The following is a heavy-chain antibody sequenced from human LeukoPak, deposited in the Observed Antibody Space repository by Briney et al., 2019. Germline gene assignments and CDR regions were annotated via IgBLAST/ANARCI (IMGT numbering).Heavy chain of an antibody. CDR3: ARGLGEMATINY. J-gene: IGHJ4*02. V-gene: IGHV1-8*01. CDR1: GYTFTSYD. Sequence: ASVKVSCKASGYTFTSYDINWVRQATGQGLEWMGWMNPNSGNTGYAQKFQGRVTMTRNTSISTAYMELSSLRSEDTAVYYCARGLGEMATINYWGRGTLVTVSS. D-gene: IGHD5-24*01. CDR2: MNPNSGNT.